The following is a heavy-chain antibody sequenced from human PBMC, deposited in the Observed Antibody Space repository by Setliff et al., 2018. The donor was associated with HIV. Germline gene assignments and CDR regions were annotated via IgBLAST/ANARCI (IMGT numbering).Heavy chain of an antibody. Sequence: GGSLRLSCLASRFTFSGYGMHWVRQAPGKGLEWVAFIQSDGADKYYGDSVKGRFTISRDNSKNTLYLELNSLRLDDTAVYYCARSVIGYYYYGMDVWGQGTLVTVSS. CDR1: RFTFSGYG. V-gene: IGHV3-30*02. CDR3: ARSVIGYYYYGMDV. D-gene: IGHD3-10*01. CDR2: IQSDGADK. J-gene: IGHJ6*02.